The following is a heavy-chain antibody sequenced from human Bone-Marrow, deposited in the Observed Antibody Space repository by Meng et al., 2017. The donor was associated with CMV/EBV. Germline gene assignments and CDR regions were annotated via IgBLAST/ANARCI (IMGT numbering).Heavy chain of an antibody. CDR3: ARALIWFGASYGMDV. J-gene: IGHJ6*01. V-gene: IGHV4-39*07. CDR1: GGSVSSGSYY. D-gene: IGHD3-10*01. Sequence: GSLRLSCTVSGGSVSSGSYYWSWIRQAPGKGLEWIGSIYYSGSTYYNPSLKSRVTISVDTSKNQFSLKLSSVTAADTAVYYCARALIWFGASYGMDVWGQGTTVTVSS. CDR2: IYYSGST.